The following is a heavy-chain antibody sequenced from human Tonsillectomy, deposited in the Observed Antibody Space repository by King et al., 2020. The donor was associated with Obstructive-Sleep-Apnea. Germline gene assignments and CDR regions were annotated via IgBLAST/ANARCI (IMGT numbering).Heavy chain of an antibody. Sequence: VQLVESGGGLVQPGGSLRLSCAASGFTFSSYAMSWVRQAPGKGLEWVSGIIGRGGSTYYADTVKGRFTISRDTSKNTLYLQMNSLRAEDTAVYYCAKDRLIQLWSSFDYWGQGTLVTVSS. D-gene: IGHD5-18*01. CDR3: AKDRLIQLWSSFDY. CDR2: IIGRGGST. V-gene: IGHV3-23*04. CDR1: GFTFSSYA. J-gene: IGHJ4*02.